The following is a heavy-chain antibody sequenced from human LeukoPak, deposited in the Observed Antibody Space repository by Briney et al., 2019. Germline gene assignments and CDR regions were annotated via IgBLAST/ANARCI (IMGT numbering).Heavy chain of an antibody. CDR2: IYHSGST. CDR1: GYSISSGYY. D-gene: IGHD4-11*01. CDR3: ARDTTVTTDV. J-gene: IGHJ6*04. Sequence: SETLSLTCTVSGYSISSGYYWGWIRPPPGKGLEWIGSIYHSGSTYYNPSLKSRVTISVDTSKNQFSLKLSSVTAADTAVYYCARDTTVTTDVWGKGTTVTVSS. V-gene: IGHV4-38-2*02.